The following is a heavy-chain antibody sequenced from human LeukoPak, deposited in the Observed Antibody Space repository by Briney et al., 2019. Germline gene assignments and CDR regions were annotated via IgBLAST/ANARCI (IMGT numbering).Heavy chain of an antibody. D-gene: IGHD3-22*01. CDR1: GYSISSGYY. CDR3: ARPNDSSGFTPDY. Sequence: SETLSLTCTVSGYSISSGYYWGWIRQPPGKGLEWIGSIYHSGSTYYNPSLKSRVTISVDTSKNQFSLKLSSVTAADTAVYYCARPNDSSGFTPDYWGQGTLVTVSS. CDR2: IYHSGST. V-gene: IGHV4-38-2*02. J-gene: IGHJ4*02.